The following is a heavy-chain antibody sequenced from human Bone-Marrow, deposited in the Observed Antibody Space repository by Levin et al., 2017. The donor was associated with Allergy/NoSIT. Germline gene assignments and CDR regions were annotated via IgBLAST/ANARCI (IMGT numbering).Heavy chain of an antibody. V-gene: IGHV3-30*03. J-gene: IGHJ5*02. CDR2: ITYDGSNR. CDR1: GFVFSTYD. CDR3: ARDLAGFNLFDP. D-gene: IGHD1-14*01. Sequence: GGSLRLSCTASGFVFSTYDMHWVRQAPGKGLEWVALITYDGSNRYYADSVKGRFTISRDISKSTLYLQMNSLRGEDTAVYYCARDLAGFNLFDPRGQGTLVSVSS.